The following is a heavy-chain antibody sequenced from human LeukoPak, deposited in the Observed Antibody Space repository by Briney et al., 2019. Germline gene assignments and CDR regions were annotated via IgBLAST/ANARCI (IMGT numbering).Heavy chain of an antibody. D-gene: IGHD6-6*01. Sequence: ASVKVSCKASAYTFTDYYIHWVRQAPGQGLEWMGWINPKSGGTKYAQKFQGRVTMTTGTSISTAYMELSSLRSDDTAVYYCASGPSDLGSSSQYWGQGTLVTVSS. J-gene: IGHJ4*02. CDR2: INPKSGGT. CDR1: AYTFTDYY. CDR3: ASGPSDLGSSSQY. V-gene: IGHV1-2*02.